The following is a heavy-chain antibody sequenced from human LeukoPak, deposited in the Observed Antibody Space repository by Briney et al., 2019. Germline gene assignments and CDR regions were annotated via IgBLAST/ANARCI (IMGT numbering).Heavy chain of an antibody. CDR3: AREPFRDGYNYFDY. J-gene: IGHJ4*02. V-gene: IGHV1-46*01. Sequence: ASVKVSCKTSGYIFTDYYIHWVRQAPGQGLEWMGIINPSGGSTSYAQKFQGRVTMTRDMSTSTVYMELSSLRSEDTAVYYCAREPFRDGYNYFDYWGQGTLVTVSS. CDR1: GYIFTDYY. D-gene: IGHD5-24*01. CDR2: INPSGGST.